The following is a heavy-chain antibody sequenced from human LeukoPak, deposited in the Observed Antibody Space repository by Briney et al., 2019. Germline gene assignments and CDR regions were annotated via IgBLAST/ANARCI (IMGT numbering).Heavy chain of an antibody. CDR3: AKDHGYYYDSSGPDY. CDR2: ISWNSGSI. D-gene: IGHD3-22*01. Sequence: GRSLRLSCAASGFTFDDYAMHCVRQAPGKGLEWVSGISWNSGSIGYADSVKGRFTISRDNAKNSLYLQMNSLRAEDTALYYCAKDHGYYYDSSGPDYWGQGTLVTVSS. V-gene: IGHV3-9*01. CDR1: GFTFDDYA. J-gene: IGHJ4*02.